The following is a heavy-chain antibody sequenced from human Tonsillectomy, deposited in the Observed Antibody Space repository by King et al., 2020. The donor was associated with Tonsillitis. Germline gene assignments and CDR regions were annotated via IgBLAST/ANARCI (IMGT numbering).Heavy chain of an antibody. CDR1: GFAFTTYC. V-gene: IGHV3-7*03. Sequence: LVESGGRLVQPGGSLRLSCAASGFAFTTYCMSWVRQAPGKGLEWVANIKQDGSEKYYADSVKGRFTISRDNAKNSLFLQMNSLRAEDTAVYSCASLPEYAAENSWGQGTLVTVSS. J-gene: IGHJ5*02. D-gene: IGHD2-2*01. CDR3: ASLPEYAAENS. CDR2: IKQDGSEK.